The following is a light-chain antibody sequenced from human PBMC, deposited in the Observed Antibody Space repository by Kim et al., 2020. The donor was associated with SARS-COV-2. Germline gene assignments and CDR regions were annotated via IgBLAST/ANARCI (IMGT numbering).Light chain of an antibody. CDR3: MQGTQWPRT. Sequence: PASISGRSSQGLVHSDGNTYLNWFHQRPGQSPRRLIYKVSKRDSGVPDRFSGSGSGSYFTLTISRVEAEDVGIYFCMQGTQWPRTFGLGTKVDIK. CDR2: KVS. J-gene: IGKJ1*01. V-gene: IGKV2-30*02. CDR1: QGLVHSDGNTY.